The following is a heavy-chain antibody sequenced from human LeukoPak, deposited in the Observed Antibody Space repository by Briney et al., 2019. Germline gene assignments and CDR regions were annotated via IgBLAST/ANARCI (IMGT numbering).Heavy chain of an antibody. Sequence: SETLSLTCTVSGGSISGYYWSWIRQPPGKGLEWIGYIYYSGNTIYNPSLKSRVTISVDTSKNQFSLDLSPVTAADTALYYCARSAWTYDYWGQGILVTVSS. V-gene: IGHV4-59*01. J-gene: IGHJ4*02. D-gene: IGHD5-12*01. CDR3: ARSAWTYDY. CDR1: GGSISGYY. CDR2: IYYSGNT.